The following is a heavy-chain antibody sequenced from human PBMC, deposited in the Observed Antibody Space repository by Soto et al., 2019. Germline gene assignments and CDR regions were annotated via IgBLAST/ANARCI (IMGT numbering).Heavy chain of an antibody. Sequence: EVQLVESGGGLVQPGRSLRLSCAASGFTFDDYAMHWVRQAPGKGLEWVSGISWNSGSIGYADSVKGRFTISSDNAKNSLYLQMNSLRAEDTALYYCAKEVAGTLRTTIDYWGQGTLVTVSS. CDR3: AKEVAGTLRTTIDY. CDR2: ISWNSGSI. J-gene: IGHJ4*02. V-gene: IGHV3-9*01. CDR1: GFTFDDYA. D-gene: IGHD6-19*01.